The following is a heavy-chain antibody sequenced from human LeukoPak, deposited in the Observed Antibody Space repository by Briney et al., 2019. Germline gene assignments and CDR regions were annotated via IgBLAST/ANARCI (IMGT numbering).Heavy chain of an antibody. CDR2: ISGSGDST. CDR1: GFTFSSFV. CDR3: ANLGANYYFDY. Sequence: PGGSLRLSCAASGFTFSSFVMSWVRQAPGKGLEWVSGISGSGDSTYYADSMRGRITISRDKAKNTLYLQMNRLRAEDTAVYYCANLGANYYFDYWAQGTLVTVSS. D-gene: IGHD4/OR15-4a*01. V-gene: IGHV3-23*01. J-gene: IGHJ4*02.